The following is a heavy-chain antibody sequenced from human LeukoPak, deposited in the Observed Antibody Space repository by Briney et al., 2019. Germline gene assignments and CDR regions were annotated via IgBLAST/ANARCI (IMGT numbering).Heavy chain of an antibody. CDR1: GFIFSNYG. Sequence: GGSLKLSCAASGFIFSNYGMHWVRQAPGKGPEWVASIRQDGSEKTYVDSVKGRFTISRDNTENSLSLQLNGLRAEDTAVYYCARDGTAAGLYFDLWGQGTLVTVSS. D-gene: IGHD6-13*01. CDR3: ARDGTAAGLYFDL. CDR2: IRQDGSEK. V-gene: IGHV3-7*01. J-gene: IGHJ4*01.